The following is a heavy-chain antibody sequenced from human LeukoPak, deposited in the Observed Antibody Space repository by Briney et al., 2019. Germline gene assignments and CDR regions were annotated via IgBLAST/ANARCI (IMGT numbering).Heavy chain of an antibody. V-gene: IGHV1-46*01. CDR3: ARMDDYGDSLDAFDI. CDR2: INPSGGST. J-gene: IGHJ3*02. CDR1: GYTFTSYY. Sequence: ASVKVSCKASGYTFTSYYMHWVRQAPGQGLEWMGIINPSGGSTSYAQKFQGRVTMTRDMSTSTAYMELRSLRSDDTAVYYCARMDDYGDSLDAFDIWGQGTMVTVSS. D-gene: IGHD4-17*01.